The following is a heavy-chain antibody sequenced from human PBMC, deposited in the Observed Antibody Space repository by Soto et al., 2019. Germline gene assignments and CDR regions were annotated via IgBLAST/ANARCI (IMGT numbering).Heavy chain of an antibody. CDR2: IWYDGSNK. V-gene: IGHV3-33*01. CDR1: GFPFSSYG. CDR3: ARDPYRTMVSFDH. Sequence: QVQLVESGGGVVQPGRSLRLSCAASGFPFSSYGMHWVRQAPGTGLEWVAVIWYDGSNKYYAESVKGRFTISRDNSKNTLYLQMNSLRAEDTAVYYCARDPYRTMVSFDHWGQGTLVTVSS. D-gene: IGHD3-10*01. J-gene: IGHJ4*02.